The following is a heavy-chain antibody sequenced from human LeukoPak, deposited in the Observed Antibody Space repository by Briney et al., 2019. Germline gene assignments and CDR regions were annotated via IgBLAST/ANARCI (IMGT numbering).Heavy chain of an antibody. CDR2: FYYSGGT. D-gene: IGHD2-2*01. J-gene: IGHJ6*03. CDR3: ARHDCSSNSCYYYYYYYMDV. V-gene: IGHV4-39*01. Sequence: SETLSLTCTVSGGSISSSSYYWGWIRQPPGKGLEWIGSFYYSGGTYYNPSLKSRVTISVDTSKNQFSLKLSSVTAADTAVYYCARHDCSSNSCYYYYYYYMDVWGKGTTLTVSS. CDR1: GGSISSSSYY.